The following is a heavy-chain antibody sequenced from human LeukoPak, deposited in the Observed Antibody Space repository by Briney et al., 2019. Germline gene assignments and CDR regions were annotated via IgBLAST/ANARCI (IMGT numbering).Heavy chain of an antibody. Sequence: GGSLRLSCAAPGFIFSRYSMSWVRQAPGKGLEWVSAISGSGSGTYYAGSVKGRFTISRDNSKDTLDLQMNSLRAEDTAVYYCAKDPFSSDWYGSFDYWGQGTLVTVSS. J-gene: IGHJ4*02. CDR3: AKDPFSSDWYGSFDY. V-gene: IGHV3-23*01. D-gene: IGHD6-13*01. CDR2: ISGSGSGT. CDR1: GFIFSRYS.